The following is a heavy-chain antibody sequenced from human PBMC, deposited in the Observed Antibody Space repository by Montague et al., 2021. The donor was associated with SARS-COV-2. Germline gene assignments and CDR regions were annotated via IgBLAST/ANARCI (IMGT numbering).Heavy chain of an antibody. D-gene: IGHD3-22*01. V-gene: IGHV4-34*01. CDR3: ARDTRIAMLVVVTRYGLDV. Sequence: SETLSLTCGVSGGSFIPYAWTWMRQPPGKGLEWIGENNFKGITNYTPSLKSRVTISVDTSKNQFSLKLSSVTAADTAVYYCARDTRIAMLVVVTRYGLDVWGQGTTVTVSS. CDR2: NNFKGIT. CDR1: GGSFIPYA. J-gene: IGHJ6*02.